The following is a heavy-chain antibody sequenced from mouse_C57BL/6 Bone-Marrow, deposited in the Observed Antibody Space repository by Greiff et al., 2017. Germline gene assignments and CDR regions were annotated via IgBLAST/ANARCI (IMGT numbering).Heavy chain of an antibody. CDR1: GFNIKDDY. CDR2: IDPENGDT. D-gene: IGHD2-3*01. Sequence: VQLKESGAELVRPGASVKLSCTASGFNIKDDYMHWVKQRPEQGLEWIGWIDPENGDTEYASKFQVKATITADTSSNTAYLQLSSLTSEDTAVYYGTTGGLLRGWCAYWGQETLVTVSA. CDR3: TTGGLLRGWCAY. J-gene: IGHJ3*01. V-gene: IGHV14-4*01.